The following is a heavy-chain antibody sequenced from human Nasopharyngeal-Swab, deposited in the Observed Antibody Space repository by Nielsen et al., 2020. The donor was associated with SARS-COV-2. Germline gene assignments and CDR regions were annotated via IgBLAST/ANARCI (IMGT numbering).Heavy chain of an antibody. D-gene: IGHD6-13*01. J-gene: IGHJ5*02. Sequence: WARQAPGQGLEGMGVITPSGGATNYARKFRGRVTMTRDPSTSTVYLDLSSLKSEDTAVYFCASEPGGMAAPGKHFDPWGQGTLVTVSS. V-gene: IGHV1-46*01. CDR3: ASEPGGMAAPGKHFDP. CDR2: ITPSGGAT.